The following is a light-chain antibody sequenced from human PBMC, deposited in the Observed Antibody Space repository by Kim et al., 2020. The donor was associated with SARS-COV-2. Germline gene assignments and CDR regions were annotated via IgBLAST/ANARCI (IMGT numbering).Light chain of an antibody. Sequence: LSPGETATLSCRASQSVSSYLAWYQQKPVQAPRLLIYDASNRATGIPARFSGSGSGTDFTLTISSLEPEDLAVYYCQQRSNWPLTFGGGTKVDIK. J-gene: IGKJ4*01. V-gene: IGKV3-11*01. CDR3: QQRSNWPLT. CDR2: DAS. CDR1: QSVSSY.